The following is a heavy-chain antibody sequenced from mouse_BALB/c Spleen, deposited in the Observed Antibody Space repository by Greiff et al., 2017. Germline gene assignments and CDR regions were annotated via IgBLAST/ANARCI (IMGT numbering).Heavy chain of an antibody. V-gene: IGHV5-6-5*01. CDR2: ISSGGST. CDR3: ARDRRYDTDDVFAY. Sequence: EVQLVESGGGLVKPGGSLKLSCAASGFTFSSYAMSWVRQTPEKRLEWVASISSGGSTYYPDSVKGRFTISRDNARNILYLQMSSLRSEDTAMYYCARDRRYDTDDVFAYWGQGTLVTVSA. CDR1: GFTFSSYA. J-gene: IGHJ3*01. D-gene: IGHD2-14*01.